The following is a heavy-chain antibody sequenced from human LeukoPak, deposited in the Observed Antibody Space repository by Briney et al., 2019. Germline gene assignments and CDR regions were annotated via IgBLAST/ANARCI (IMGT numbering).Heavy chain of an antibody. CDR2: IIPIFGTA. J-gene: IGHJ6*03. V-gene: IGHV1-69*06. D-gene: IGHD2-15*01. CDR3: ARFRGYYYYYMDV. Sequence: SVKVSCKASGGTFSSYAISWVRQAPGQGLEWMGGIIPIFGTANYAQKFQGRVTITADKSTSTAYMELSSLRSEDTAVYYCARFRGYYYYYMDVWGKGTTVTVSS. CDR1: GGTFSSYA.